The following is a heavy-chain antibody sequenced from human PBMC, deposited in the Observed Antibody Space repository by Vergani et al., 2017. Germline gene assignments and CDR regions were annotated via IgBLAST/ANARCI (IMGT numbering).Heavy chain of an antibody. CDR1: GFTFSSYS. CDR2: ISSSSSYI. D-gene: IGHD4-11*01. V-gene: IGHV3-21*01. J-gene: IGHJ6*03. Sequence: EVQLVESGGGLVKPGGSLRLSCAASGFTFSSYSMNWVRQAPGKGLEWVSSISSSSSYIYYADSMKGRFTISRDNAKNSLYLQMNSLRAENTAVYYCARGVTHYYYYYYVDVWGKGTMVTVSS. CDR3: ARGVTHYYYYYYVDV.